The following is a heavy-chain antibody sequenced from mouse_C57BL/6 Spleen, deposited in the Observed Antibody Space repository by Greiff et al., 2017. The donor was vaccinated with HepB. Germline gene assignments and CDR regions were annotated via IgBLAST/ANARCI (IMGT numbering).Heavy chain of an antibody. CDR2: IYPRSGNT. V-gene: IGHV1-81*01. D-gene: IGHD1-1*01. Sequence: VHLVESGAELARPGASVKLSCKASGYTFTSYGISWVKQRTGQGLEWIGEIYPRSGNTYYNEKFKGKATLTADKSSSTAYMELRSLTSEDSAVYFCARHGSSSWFAYWGQGTLVTVSA. J-gene: IGHJ3*01. CDR1: GYTFTSYG. CDR3: ARHGSSSWFAY.